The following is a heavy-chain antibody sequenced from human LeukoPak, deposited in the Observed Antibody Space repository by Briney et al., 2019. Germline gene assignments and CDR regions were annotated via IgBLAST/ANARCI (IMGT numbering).Heavy chain of an antibody. Sequence: PGGSLRLSCAASGFTLSSYAMHWVRQAPGKGLEWVAVISYDGSNKYYADSVKGRFTISRDNSKNTLYLQMNSLRAEDTAVYYCAKGSGIVGATGYFQHWGQGTLVTVSS. V-gene: IGHV3-30-3*01. D-gene: IGHD1-26*01. CDR1: GFTLSSYA. CDR2: ISYDGSNK. J-gene: IGHJ1*01. CDR3: AKGSGIVGATGYFQH.